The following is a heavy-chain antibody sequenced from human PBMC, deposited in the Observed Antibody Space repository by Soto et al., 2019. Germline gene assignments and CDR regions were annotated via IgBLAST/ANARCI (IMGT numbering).Heavy chain of an antibody. CDR1: GYTFTSYG. CDR2: ISAYNGNT. Sequence: QVQLVQSGAEVKKPGASVKVSCKASGYTFTSYGISWVRQAPGQGLEWMGWISAYNGNTNYAQKLQGRVTMTTDTSTSTAYMELRSLRSDDTAVYYCATSWSGYFREEIFDYWGQGTLVTVSS. V-gene: IGHV1-18*01. D-gene: IGHD3-3*01. J-gene: IGHJ4*02. CDR3: ATSWSGYFREEIFDY.